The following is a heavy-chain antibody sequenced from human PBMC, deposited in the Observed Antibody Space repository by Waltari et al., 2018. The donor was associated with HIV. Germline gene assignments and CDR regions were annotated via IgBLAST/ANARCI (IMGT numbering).Heavy chain of an antibody. CDR2: IYYSGST. V-gene: IGHV4-59*01. D-gene: IGHD4-17*01. J-gene: IGHJ5*02. Sequence: QVQLQESGSGLVRPSKTLSLTCTVSGRYISSYYWRWLRPPLWKGLEWIGYIYYSGSTNYNPSLKSRVTISVDTSKNQFSLKLSSVTAADTAVYYWARDLRDGNWFDPWGQGTLVTVSS. CDR3: ARDLRDGNWFDP. CDR1: GRYISSYY.